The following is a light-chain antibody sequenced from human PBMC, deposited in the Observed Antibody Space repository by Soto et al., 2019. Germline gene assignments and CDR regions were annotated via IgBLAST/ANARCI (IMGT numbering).Light chain of an antibody. V-gene: IGKV3-11*01. Sequence: EIVLTQSPATLSLSPGERATLSCRASQTFSSHLAWYQQKPGQAPRLLIYDASKRATGIPARFSGRGSGTDFTLTISSLEPEDFAVSYCQQRSIWPPVITFGQGTRLEIK. J-gene: IGKJ5*01. CDR2: DAS. CDR1: QTFSSH. CDR3: QQRSIWPPVIT.